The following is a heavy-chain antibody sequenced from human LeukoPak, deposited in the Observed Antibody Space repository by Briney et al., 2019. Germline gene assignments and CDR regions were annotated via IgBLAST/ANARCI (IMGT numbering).Heavy chain of an antibody. V-gene: IGHV1-69*05. D-gene: IGHD3-10*01. CDR2: IIPSFGTA. Sequence: SVKVSCKASGGTFSSYAISWVRQAPGQGLEWMGGIIPSFGTANYAQKFQGIVTITTDGSTSTVYMELSSLRSEDTAVYYCARGELGFGELLEQYYYYYYMDVWGKGTTVTVSS. CDR1: GGTFSSYA. J-gene: IGHJ6*03. CDR3: ARGELGFGELLEQYYYYYYMDV.